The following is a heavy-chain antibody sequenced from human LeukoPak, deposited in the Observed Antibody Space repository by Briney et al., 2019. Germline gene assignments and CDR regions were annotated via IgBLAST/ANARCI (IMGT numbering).Heavy chain of an antibody. CDR2: IYYSGST. V-gene: IGHV4-30-4*01. CDR1: GGSISGGDYY. J-gene: IGHJ5*02. CDR3: ARGHRYCSGGSCYSVNWFDP. Sequence: SETLSLTCTVSGGSISGGDYYWSWIRQPPGKGLEWIGYIYYSGSTYYNPSLKSRVTISVDTSKNQFSLKLSSVTAADTAVYYCARGHRYCSGGSCYSVNWFDPWGQGTLVTVSS. D-gene: IGHD2-15*01.